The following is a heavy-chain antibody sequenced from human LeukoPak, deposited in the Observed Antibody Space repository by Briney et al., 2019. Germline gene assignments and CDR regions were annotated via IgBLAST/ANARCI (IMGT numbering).Heavy chain of an antibody. D-gene: IGHD3-10*01. CDR2: IYYSGST. CDR1: GGSVSSGSFY. J-gene: IGHJ5*02. Sequence: SETLSLTCTVSGGSVSSGSFYWTWIRQPPGKGLEWIGYIYYSGSTNYNPSLKSRVTISVDTSKNQFSLKLSSVTAADTAVYYCARQSIDVLLWFREYPGGNWFDPWGQGTLVTVSS. CDR3: ARQSIDVLLWFREYPGGNWFDP. V-gene: IGHV4-61*01.